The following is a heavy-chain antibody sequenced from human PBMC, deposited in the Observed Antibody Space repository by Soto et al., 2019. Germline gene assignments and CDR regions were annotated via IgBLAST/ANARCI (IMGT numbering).Heavy chain of an antibody. CDR2: IYYSGRT. CDR3: ARQRTSVVNKAYFDV. CDR1: GDSINIRSYY. Sequence: PSEALSLTCTVTGDSINIRSYYLGWIRQPPGKGLEWIGSIYYSGRTYNNPSLRSRVSMSIDTSKDQFSLKLKSVTAADTALYFCARQRTSVVNKAYFDVWAPGSLVTVSS. V-gene: IGHV4-39*01. J-gene: IGHJ4*03. D-gene: IGHD2-21*01.